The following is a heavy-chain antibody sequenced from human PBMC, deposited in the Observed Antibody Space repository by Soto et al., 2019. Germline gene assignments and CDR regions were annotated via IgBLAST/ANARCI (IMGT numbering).Heavy chain of an antibody. CDR3: ARDSEYSSSGWFDP. D-gene: IGHD6-6*01. J-gene: IGHJ5*02. V-gene: IGHV2-5*01. CDR2: IYWNDDK. Sequence: GLDLEWLALIYWNDDKRYSPSLKSRLTITKDTSKNQVVLTMTNMDPVDTATYYCARDSEYSSSGWFDPWGQGTLVTVSS.